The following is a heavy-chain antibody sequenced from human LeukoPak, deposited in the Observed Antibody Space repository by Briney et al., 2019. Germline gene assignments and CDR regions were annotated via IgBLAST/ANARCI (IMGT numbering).Heavy chain of an antibody. Sequence: GGSLRLSCAASGFTFSSYGMHWVRQAPGKRLEWVAVIWYDGSNKYYADSVKGRFTISRDNSKNTLYLQMNSLRAEDTAVYYCARAGGGTVSHSDYWGQGTLVTVSS. CDR3: ARAGGGTVSHSDY. CDR1: GFTFSSYG. D-gene: IGHD4-17*01. CDR2: IWYDGSNK. J-gene: IGHJ4*02. V-gene: IGHV3-33*01.